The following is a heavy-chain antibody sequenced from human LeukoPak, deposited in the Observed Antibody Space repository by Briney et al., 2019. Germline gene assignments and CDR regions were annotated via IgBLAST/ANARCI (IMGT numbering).Heavy chain of an antibody. CDR1: GGSISSYY. CDR3: ARQLRYNWNDGMLDY. CDR2: IYYSGST. Sequence: PSETLSLTCTVSGGSISSYYWSWIRKPPGKGLEWIGYIYYSGSTNYNPSLKSRVTISVGTSKNQFSLKLSSVTAADTAVYYCARQLRYNWNDGMLDYWGQGTLVTVSS. D-gene: IGHD1-20*01. V-gene: IGHV4-59*08. J-gene: IGHJ4*02.